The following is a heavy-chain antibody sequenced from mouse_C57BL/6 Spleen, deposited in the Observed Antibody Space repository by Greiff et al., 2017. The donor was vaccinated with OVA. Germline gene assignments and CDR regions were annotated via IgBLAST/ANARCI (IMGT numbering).Heavy chain of an antibody. CDR1: GYTFTDYN. CDR2: IHPNNGGT. J-gene: IGHJ2*01. V-gene: IGHV1-18*01. D-gene: IGHD1-1*01. Sequence: VQLQQSGPELVKPGASVKIPCKASGYTFTDYNMDWVKQSHGKSLEWIGDIHPNNGGTIYNQKFKGKATLTVDKSSSTAYMELRSLTSEDTAVYYCARGGSRLDYWGQGTTLTVSS. CDR3: ARGGSRLDY.